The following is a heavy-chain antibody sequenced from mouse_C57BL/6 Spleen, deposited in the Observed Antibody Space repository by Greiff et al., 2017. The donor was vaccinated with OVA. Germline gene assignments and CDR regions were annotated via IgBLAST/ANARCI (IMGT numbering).Heavy chain of an antibody. V-gene: IGHV1-81*01. J-gene: IGHJ4*01. D-gene: IGHD1-1*01. CDR3: ARSKDYYGSSYWMDY. CDR2: IYPRSGNT. Sequence: QVHVKQSGAELARPGASVKLSCKASGYTFTSYGISWVKQRTGQGLEWIGEIYPRSGNTYYNEKFKGKATLTADKSSSTAYMELRSLTSEDSAVYFCARSKDYYGSSYWMDYWGQGTSVTVSS. CDR1: GYTFTSYG.